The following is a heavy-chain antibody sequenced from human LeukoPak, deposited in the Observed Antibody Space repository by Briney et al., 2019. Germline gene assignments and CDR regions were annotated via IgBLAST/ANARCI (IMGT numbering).Heavy chain of an antibody. V-gene: IGHV4-39*01. Sequence: PSETLSLTCTVSGGSISSSSYYWGWIRQPPGKGLEWIGTGYYSGSTFYNPSLKSRFTMSVDTSKNQFSLRLTSVTAADTAVYYCARLNPFTMGQWTHAFDIWGLGTVVTVSS. D-gene: IGHD3-10*01. CDR2: GYYSGST. CDR1: GGSISSSSYY. CDR3: ARLNPFTMGQWTHAFDI. J-gene: IGHJ3*02.